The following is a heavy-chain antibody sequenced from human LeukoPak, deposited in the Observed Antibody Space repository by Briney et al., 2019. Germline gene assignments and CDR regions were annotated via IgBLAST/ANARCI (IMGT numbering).Heavy chain of an antibody. V-gene: IGHV3-33*01. CDR2: IWYDGSNK. Sequence: GGSLRLSCAASGFTFSSYGMHWVRQAPGKGLEWVAVIWYDGSNKYYADSVKGRFIISRDNSKNTLYLQMNSLRAEDTAVYYCARVSGYCGGDCYIDYWGQGTLVTVSS. D-gene: IGHD2-21*02. J-gene: IGHJ4*02. CDR1: GFTFSSYG. CDR3: ARVSGYCGGDCYIDY.